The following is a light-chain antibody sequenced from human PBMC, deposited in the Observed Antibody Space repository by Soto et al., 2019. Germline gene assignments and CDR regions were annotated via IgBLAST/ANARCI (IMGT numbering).Light chain of an antibody. CDR1: SSDVGAYNS. CDR3: SSYAGATNLV. V-gene: IGLV2-8*01. J-gene: IGLJ2*01. CDR2: EVN. Sequence: QSVLTQPPSASGSPGQSVTISCTGTSSDVGAYNSVSWYQHYPGKAPKLLIYEVNKRPSGVPDRFSGSKSGNTASLTVSGLQAEDEADYYCSSYAGATNLVFGGGTKVTVL.